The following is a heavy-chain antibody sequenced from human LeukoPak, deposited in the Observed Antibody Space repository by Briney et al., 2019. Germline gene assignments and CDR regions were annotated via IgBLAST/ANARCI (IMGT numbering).Heavy chain of an antibody. J-gene: IGHJ6*03. V-gene: IGHV3-48*03. CDR1: GFTFSSYK. CDR2: ISSSGSTI. D-gene: IGHD6-19*01. CDR3: ARGSSSGWPYSPYYYYYMDV. Sequence: GGALRLSCAASGFTFSSYKMNWVRQAPGKGREWVSYISSSGSTIYYADSVKGRFTISRDNAKNSLYLQMNSLRAEDTAVYYCARGSSSGWPYSPYYYYYMDVWGKGTTVTISS.